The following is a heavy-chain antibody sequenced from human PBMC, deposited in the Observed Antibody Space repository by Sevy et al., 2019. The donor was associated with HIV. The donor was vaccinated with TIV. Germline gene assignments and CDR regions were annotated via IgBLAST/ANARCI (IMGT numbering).Heavy chain of an antibody. CDR3: VKEGGGGGGDH. J-gene: IGHJ4*02. V-gene: IGHV3-30*02. CDR2: IQYDGSNK. CDR1: GFSFSSYG. Sequence: GGSLRLSCAASGFSFSSYGMHWVRQAPGKGLEWMSYIQYDGSNKDYADSVKGRFTISRDNSKNTLYLQMNSLRVEDRAVFKCVKEGGGGGGDHWGQGTLVTVSS. D-gene: IGHD3-10*01.